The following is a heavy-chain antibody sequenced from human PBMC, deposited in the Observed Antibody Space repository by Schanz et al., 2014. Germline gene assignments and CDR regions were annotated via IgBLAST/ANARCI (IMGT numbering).Heavy chain of an antibody. Sequence: QVQLQESGPGLVKPSETLSLTCTVSGVSIGGYYWSWIRQPPGKGLEWIGYIFFSGSTTYNPSFNGGVTISVDLPKTQFALNLTSVTAADTAVYYCARLGVGDKAYYYYGTDVWGQGTTVLVSS. V-gene: IGHV4-59*08. D-gene: IGHD1-26*01. CDR2: IFFSGST. CDR3: ARLGVGDKAYYYYGTDV. CDR1: GVSIGGYY. J-gene: IGHJ6*02.